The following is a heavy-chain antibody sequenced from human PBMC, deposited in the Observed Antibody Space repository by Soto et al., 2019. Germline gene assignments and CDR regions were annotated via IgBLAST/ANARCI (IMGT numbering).Heavy chain of an antibody. CDR1: GFSFSTYP. J-gene: IGHJ3*01. V-gene: IGHV3-23*01. CDR3: AKAQSVVVETAFGLDPFDL. D-gene: IGHD2-21*02. CDR2: ITNSGDGT. Sequence: PGGSLRLSCAASGFSFSTYPMSWVRQAPGKGLEWVSAITNSGDGTTHADSVKGRFTISRDNSKNTLYMQMNSLRAEDTAVYYCAKAQSVVVETAFGLDPFDLWGQGTMVTVSS.